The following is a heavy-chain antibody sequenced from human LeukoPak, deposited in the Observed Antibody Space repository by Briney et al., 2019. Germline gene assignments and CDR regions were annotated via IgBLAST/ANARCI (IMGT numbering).Heavy chain of an antibody. J-gene: IGHJ4*02. CDR2: IIPIFGTA. CDR1: GYTFTSYG. Sequence: SVKVSCKASGYTFTSYGISWVRQAPGQGLEWMGGIIPIFGTANYAQKFQGRVTITADESTSTAYMELSSLRSEDTAVYYCARAPDYGGNLYFDYWGQGTLVTVSS. D-gene: IGHD4-23*01. V-gene: IGHV1-69*13. CDR3: ARAPDYGGNLYFDY.